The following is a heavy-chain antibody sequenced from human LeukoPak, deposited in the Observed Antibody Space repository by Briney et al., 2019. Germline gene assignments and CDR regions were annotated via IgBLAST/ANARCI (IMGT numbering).Heavy chain of an antibody. J-gene: IGHJ6*02. D-gene: IGHD1-26*01. Sequence: SETLSLTCTVSGGSISSYYWSWIRQPPGKGLEWIGRIYTSGSTNYNPSLKSRVTMSVDTSKNQFSLKLSSVTAADTAVYYCARLIVGATRYYYGMDVWGQGTTVTVSS. CDR2: IYTSGST. V-gene: IGHV4-4*07. CDR1: GGSISSYY. CDR3: ARLIVGATRYYYGMDV.